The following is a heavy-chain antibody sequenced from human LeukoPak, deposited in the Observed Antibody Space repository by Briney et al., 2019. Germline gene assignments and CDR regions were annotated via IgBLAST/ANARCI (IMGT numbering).Heavy chain of an antibody. CDR1: GSSIGRHY. CDR3: ARAKAAGSYDF. Sequence: PSETLSLTCSVSGSSIGRHYWTWIRQPPGKGLEWIGYTHFSGSSNYNPSLKSRATTSLDRAKNQISLTLTSVTAADTAVYFCARAKAAGSYDFWGQGTIGTVSS. J-gene: IGHJ4*02. V-gene: IGHV4-59*11. D-gene: IGHD6-13*01. CDR2: THFSGSS.